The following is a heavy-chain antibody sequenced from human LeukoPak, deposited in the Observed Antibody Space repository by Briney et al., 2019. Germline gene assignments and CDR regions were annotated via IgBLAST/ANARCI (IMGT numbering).Heavy chain of an antibody. CDR3: ARAPSEIGGYYPEYFRH. D-gene: IGHD3-3*01. J-gene: IGHJ1*01. Sequence: GGSLRLSCAASGFTFSTYWMHWVRQAPGKGLVWVSPIKSDGSTNYADSVKGRFTISRDNAKNTLSLQMNSLRREDTGVYYCARAPSEIGGYYPEYFRHWGQGTLVTVSS. V-gene: IGHV3-74*01. CDR1: GFTFSTYW. CDR2: IKSDGST.